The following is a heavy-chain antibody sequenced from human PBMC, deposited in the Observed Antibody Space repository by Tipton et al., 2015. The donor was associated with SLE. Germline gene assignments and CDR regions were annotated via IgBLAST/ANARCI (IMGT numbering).Heavy chain of an antibody. Sequence: SLRLSCAASGFTFSSYGMHWVRQAPGKGLEWVAVISYDGSNKYYADSVKGRFTISRDNSKNTLYLQMNSLRAEDTAVYYCARGAGPYEVDYWGQGTLVTVSS. CDR2: ISYDGSNK. CDR3: ARGAGPYEVDY. V-gene: IGHV3-30*03. CDR1: GFTFSSYG. D-gene: IGHD3-16*01. J-gene: IGHJ4*02.